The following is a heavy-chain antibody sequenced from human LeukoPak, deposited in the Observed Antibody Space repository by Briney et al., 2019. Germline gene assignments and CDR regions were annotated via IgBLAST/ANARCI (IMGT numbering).Heavy chain of an antibody. CDR3: AKGMGRSWSHGY. V-gene: IGHV3-53*01. Sequence: GGSLRLSCAVSGFTVGNDYMSWVRQAPGKGLEWFSLIYGGGRTLYADSVKGRFTISRDNSKNTLYLQMNSLRGDDTAVYYCAKGMGRSWSHGYWGQGTLVTVSS. CDR1: GFTVGNDY. CDR2: IYGGGRT. D-gene: IGHD2-8*01. J-gene: IGHJ4*02.